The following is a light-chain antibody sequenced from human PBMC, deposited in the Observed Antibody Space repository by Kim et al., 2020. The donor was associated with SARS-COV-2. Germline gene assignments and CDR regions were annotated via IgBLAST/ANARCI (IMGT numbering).Light chain of an antibody. J-gene: IGLJ3*02. CDR3: ATWDGSLNGWV. CDR1: NSSSGSNT. V-gene: IGLV1-44*01. CDR2: SNN. Sequence: GRKVTITCSGSNSSSGSNTVNWYQQLPGTAPKFLIYSNNQRPSGVPDRFSGSKSGTSASLAISGLQSEDEADYYCATWDGSLNGWVFGGGTQLTVL.